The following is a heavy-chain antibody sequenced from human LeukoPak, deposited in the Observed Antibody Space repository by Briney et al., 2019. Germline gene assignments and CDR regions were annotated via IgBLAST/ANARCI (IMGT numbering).Heavy chain of an antibody. Sequence: SETLSLTCTVSGGSISSYYWSWIPQPPGKGLEWIGYIYYSGSTNYNPSLKSRLTISVDTSKNQFSLKLSSVTAADTAVYYCARHSPYSSDAETFDYWGQGTLVTVSS. CDR2: IYYSGST. V-gene: IGHV4-59*08. D-gene: IGHD6-25*01. CDR3: ARHSPYSSDAETFDY. CDR1: GGSISSYY. J-gene: IGHJ4*02.